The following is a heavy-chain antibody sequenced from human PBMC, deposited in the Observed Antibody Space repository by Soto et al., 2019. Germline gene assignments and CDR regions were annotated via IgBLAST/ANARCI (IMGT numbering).Heavy chain of an antibody. V-gene: IGHV1-3*04. CDR2: INTVNGNT. CDR1: GYTFISNA. J-gene: IGHJ6*02. D-gene: IGHD3-16*01. Sequence: QVQLVQSGAEVKMPGASVKLSCKAFGYTFISNAMHWVRQAPGQRLEWMGWINTVNGNTKYSQTFQGRVTINRDTSASTVYMELSGLRSDDTAVYYCARGAYPAGSNYYYGMDVWGLGTTVSVS. CDR3: ARGAYPAGSNYYYGMDV.